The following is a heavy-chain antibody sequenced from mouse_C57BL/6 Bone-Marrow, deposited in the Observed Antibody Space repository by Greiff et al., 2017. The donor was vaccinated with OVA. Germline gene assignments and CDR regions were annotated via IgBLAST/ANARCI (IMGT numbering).Heavy chain of an antibody. CDR3: TGYSNSGAMDY. V-gene: IGHV6-3*01. D-gene: IGHD2-5*01. CDR1: GFTFSNYW. CDR2: IRLKSDNYAT. J-gene: IGHJ4*01. Sequence: EVMLVESGGGLVQPGGSMKLSCVASGFTFSNYWMNWVRQSPEKGLEWVAQIRLKSDNYATHYAESVKGRFTISSDDSKSSVYLQMNNLRAEDTGIYYCTGYSNSGAMDYWGQGTSVTVSS.